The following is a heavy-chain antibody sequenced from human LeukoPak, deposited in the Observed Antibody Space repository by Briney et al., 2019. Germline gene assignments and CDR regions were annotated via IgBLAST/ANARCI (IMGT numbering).Heavy chain of an antibody. CDR2: ISGSGGST. J-gene: IGHJ4*02. D-gene: IGHD6-13*01. Sequence: QTGGSLRLSCAASGFTFSSYAMSWVRQAPGKGLEWVSAISGSGGSTYYADSVKGRFTISRDNSKNTLYLQMNSLRAEDTAVYYCAKGPDSSSRYAFDYWGQGTLVTVSS. V-gene: IGHV3-23*01. CDR1: GFTFSSYA. CDR3: AKGPDSSSRYAFDY.